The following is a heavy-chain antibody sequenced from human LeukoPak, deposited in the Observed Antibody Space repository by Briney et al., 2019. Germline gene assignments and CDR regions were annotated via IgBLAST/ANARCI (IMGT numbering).Heavy chain of an antibody. Sequence: ASVKVSCTASGYTFTGYYMHWVRQAPGQGLEWMGWINPNSGGTNYVQKFQGRVTMTRDTSISTAYMELSRLRSDDTAVYYCARDGDDYGDSNWFDPWGQGTLVTVSS. CDR2: INPNSGGT. D-gene: IGHD4-17*01. J-gene: IGHJ5*02. V-gene: IGHV1-2*02. CDR1: GYTFTGYY. CDR3: ARDGDDYGDSNWFDP.